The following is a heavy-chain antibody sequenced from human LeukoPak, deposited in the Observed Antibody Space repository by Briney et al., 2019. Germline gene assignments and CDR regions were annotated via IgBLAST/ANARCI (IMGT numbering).Heavy chain of an antibody. Sequence: GGSLRLSCVVSGFTFSSYNINWIRQAPGEGLEWVSSINSRGDYVNYADSVMGRFTISRVNARNSVYLQMNSLRVEDTAVYYCVRGAFRWAADYWGQGTLVTVSS. CDR2: INSRGDYV. V-gene: IGHV3-21*01. CDR3: VRGAFRWAADY. J-gene: IGHJ4*02. CDR1: GFTFSSYN. D-gene: IGHD1-26*01.